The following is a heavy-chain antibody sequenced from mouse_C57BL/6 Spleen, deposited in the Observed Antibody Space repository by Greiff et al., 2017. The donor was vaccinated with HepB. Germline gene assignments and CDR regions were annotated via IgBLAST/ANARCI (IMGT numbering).Heavy chain of an antibody. J-gene: IGHJ3*01. CDR3: TRKREAWFAY. Sequence: VQLQQSGAELVRPGASVTLSCKASGYTFTDYEMHWVKQTPVHGLEWIGAIDPETGGTAYNQKFKGKAILTADKSSSTAYMELRSLTSEDSAVYYCTRKREAWFAYWGQGTLVTVSA. CDR1: GYTFTDYE. V-gene: IGHV1-15*01. CDR2: IDPETGGT.